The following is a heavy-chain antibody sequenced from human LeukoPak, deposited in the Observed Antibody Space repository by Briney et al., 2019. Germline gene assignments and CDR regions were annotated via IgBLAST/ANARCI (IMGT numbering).Heavy chain of an antibody. V-gene: IGHV1-69*06. Sequence: ASVKVSCKASGGTFSSYAISWVRQAPGQGLEWMGGIIPIFGTANYAQKFQGRVTITADKSTSTAYMELSSLRSEDTAVYYCARDSLGGYSAPVYFDYWGQGTLVTVSS. D-gene: IGHD5-12*01. CDR1: GGTFSSYA. CDR2: IIPIFGTA. J-gene: IGHJ4*02. CDR3: ARDSLGGYSAPVYFDY.